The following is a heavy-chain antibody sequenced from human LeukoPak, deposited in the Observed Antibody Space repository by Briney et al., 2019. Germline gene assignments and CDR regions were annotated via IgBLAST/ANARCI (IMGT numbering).Heavy chain of an antibody. D-gene: IGHD6-6*01. Sequence: GGSLRLSCAASGFTFSSYAMSWVRQAPGKGLEWVSATSGPGGSRDYADSVKGRFTIPRDNSKNKLYLQMNSLRAEDTAIYYCAKKVGLVSAPLYYFDLWGQGTLVTVSS. J-gene: IGHJ4*02. CDR3: AKKVGLVSAPLYYFDL. V-gene: IGHV3-23*01. CDR2: TSGPGGSR. CDR1: GFTFSSYA.